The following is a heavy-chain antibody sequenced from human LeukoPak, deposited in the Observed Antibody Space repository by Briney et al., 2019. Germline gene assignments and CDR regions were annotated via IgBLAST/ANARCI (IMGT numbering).Heavy chain of an antibody. CDR2: VRSDGGIK. D-gene: IGHD2-2*01. CDR3: ARDLPAAYFDY. V-gene: IGHV3-30*02. Sequence: GGSLRLSCAASGFTFSNYGMHWVRQAPGKGLEWVAFVRSDGGIKYYADSVRGRFTISRDNSRTTVYLQMNSLRAEDTAVYHCARDLPAAYFDYWGQGTLVTVSS. J-gene: IGHJ4*02. CDR1: GFTFSNYG.